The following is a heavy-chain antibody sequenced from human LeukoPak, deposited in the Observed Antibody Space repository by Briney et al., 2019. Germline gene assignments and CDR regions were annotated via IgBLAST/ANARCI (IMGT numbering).Heavy chain of an antibody. J-gene: IGHJ6*03. CDR1: GYTFTSYD. CDR2: MNPNSGNT. CDR3: ARHGYYYYYMDV. Sequence: ASVKVSCKASGYTFTSYDINWVRQATGQGLEWMGWMNPNSGNTGYAQKFQGRVTMTRNTSISTAYMELSSLRSEDTAVYYCARHGYYYYYMDVWGKGTTVTISS. V-gene: IGHV1-8*01.